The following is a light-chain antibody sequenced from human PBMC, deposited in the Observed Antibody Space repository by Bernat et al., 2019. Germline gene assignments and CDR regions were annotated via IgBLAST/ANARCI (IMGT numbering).Light chain of an antibody. CDR1: QGIRND. CDR3: LQDYDYPLT. J-gene: IGKJ2*01. V-gene: IGKV1-6*01. CDR2: VAS. Sequence: AIQMTQSPSSLSASVGDRVTISCRASQGIRNDLGWYQQKPGEAPKLLIYVASSLQSGVPSRFSGSGSGTDFTLTISSLQPEDFGTYYCLQDYDYPLTFGQGTKVEI.